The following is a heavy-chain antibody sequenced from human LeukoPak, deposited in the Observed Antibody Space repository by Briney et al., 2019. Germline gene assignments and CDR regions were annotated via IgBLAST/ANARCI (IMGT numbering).Heavy chain of an antibody. V-gene: IGHV3-23*01. D-gene: IGHD3-10*01. CDR3: AKTNDYYGSGSYCDY. Sequence: PGGSLRLSCAASGFTFSSYAMSWVRQAPGKGLEWVSAISGSGGSTYYADSVKGRFTISRDNSKNTLYLQMNSLRAEDTAVYYCAKTNDYYGSGSYCDYWGQGTLVTVSS. CDR1: GFTFSSYA. J-gene: IGHJ4*02. CDR2: ISGSGGST.